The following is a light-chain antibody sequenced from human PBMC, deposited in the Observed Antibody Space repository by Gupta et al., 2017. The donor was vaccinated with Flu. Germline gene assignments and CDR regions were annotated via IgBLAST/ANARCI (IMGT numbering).Light chain of an antibody. V-gene: IGLV6-57*01. CDR3: QSYAGTNWV. CDR1: SGRIASNY. J-gene: IGLJ3*02. Sequence: VINSCTRSSGRIASNYVQWYQQRPGSSPITVIYHDDQRHSGVPDRFSGSIDSSSTSASLAISELRTEGEDDYYCQSYAGTNWVFGGGTKLTVL. CDR2: HDD.